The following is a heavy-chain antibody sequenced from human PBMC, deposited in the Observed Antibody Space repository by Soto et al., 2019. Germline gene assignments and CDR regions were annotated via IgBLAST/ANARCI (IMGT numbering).Heavy chain of an antibody. CDR3: AKVARSSWLVLGGEHRFDI. D-gene: IGHD6-13*01. J-gene: IGHJ3*02. CDR1: GFTVSINY. V-gene: IGHV3-66*01. Sequence: GGSLRLSCAASGFTVSINYMSWVRQAPGKGLEWVSVIYSGGSTYYADSVKGRFTISRDNAKNTLYLQMNSLRAEDTAVYYCAKVARSSWLVLGGEHRFDIWGQGTMVTVSS. CDR2: IYSGGST.